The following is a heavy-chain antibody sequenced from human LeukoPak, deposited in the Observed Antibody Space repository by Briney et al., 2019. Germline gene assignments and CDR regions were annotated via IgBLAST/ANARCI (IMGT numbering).Heavy chain of an antibody. CDR1: GGSFSGYY. CDR3: ARHEGILWFGEGYWFDP. CDR2: INHSGST. Sequence: SETLSLTCAVCGGSFSGYYWSWIRQPPGKGLEWIGEINHSGSTNYNPSLKSRVTISVDTSKNQFSLKLSSVTAADTAVYYCARHEGILWFGEGYWFDPWGQGTLVTVSS. D-gene: IGHD3-10*01. J-gene: IGHJ5*02. V-gene: IGHV4-34*01.